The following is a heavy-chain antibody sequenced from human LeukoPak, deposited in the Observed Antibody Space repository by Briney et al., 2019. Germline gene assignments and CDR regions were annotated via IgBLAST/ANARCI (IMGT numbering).Heavy chain of an antibody. Sequence: GGSLRLSCTASGFTFSNYVFHWVRQTPGKGLEWVAIISYDGSHKFYADFVKGRFTISRDNFKNTLYLQMNSLRAEDTAVYYCARVAAALGNYFDYWGQGTLVTVSS. J-gene: IGHJ4*02. V-gene: IGHV3-30*04. D-gene: IGHD6-13*01. CDR2: ISYDGSHK. CDR3: ARVAAALGNYFDY. CDR1: GFTFSNYV.